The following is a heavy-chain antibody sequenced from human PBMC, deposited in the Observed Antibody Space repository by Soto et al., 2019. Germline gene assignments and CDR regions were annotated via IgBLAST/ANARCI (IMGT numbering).Heavy chain of an antibody. J-gene: IGHJ6*02. V-gene: IGHV5-51*01. Sequence: GESLKISCKGSGYSFTSYWIGWVRQMPGKGLEWMGIIYPGDSDTRYSPSFQGQVTISADKSISTAYLQWSSLKASDTAMYYCARSDVVVVPAALQDYGMDVWGQGTTVTVSS. CDR1: GYSFTSYW. D-gene: IGHD2-2*01. CDR2: IYPGDSDT. CDR3: ARSDVVVVPAALQDYGMDV.